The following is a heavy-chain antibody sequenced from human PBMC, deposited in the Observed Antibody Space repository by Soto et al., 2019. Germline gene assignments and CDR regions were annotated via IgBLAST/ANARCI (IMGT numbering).Heavy chain of an antibody. CDR3: ARDQAGGHYYGSGSYAYYYGMDV. J-gene: IGHJ6*02. V-gene: IGHV1-2*02. D-gene: IGHD3-10*01. CDR2: INPSSGGT. Sequence: QVQLVQSGAEVKKPGASVKVSCKASGYTFTGYYMHWVRQAPGQGLEWMGWINPSSGGTNYAQKFQGRVTMTRDTSISTAYMELSRLRSDDTAVYYCARDQAGGHYYGSGSYAYYYGMDVWGQGTTVTVSS. CDR1: GYTFTGYY.